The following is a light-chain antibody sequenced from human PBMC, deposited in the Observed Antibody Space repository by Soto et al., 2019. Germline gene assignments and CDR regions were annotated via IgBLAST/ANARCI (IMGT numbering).Light chain of an antibody. CDR2: DTS. CDR1: TGAVTSGHY. V-gene: IGLV7-46*01. CDR3: LLYYSDEKV. J-gene: IGLJ1*01. Sequence: QAVVTQEPSLTVSPGGTVTLTCGSSTGAVTSGHYPYWFQQKPGQAPRTLIYDTSNKYSWTPARFSGSLLGGKAALTLSGAQPEDEDHYYCLLYYSDEKVFGTGTKVTVL.